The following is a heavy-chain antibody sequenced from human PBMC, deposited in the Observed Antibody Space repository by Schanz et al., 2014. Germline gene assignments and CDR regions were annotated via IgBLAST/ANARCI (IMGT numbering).Heavy chain of an antibody. CDR2: IVPIAGIT. J-gene: IGHJ6*03. CDR1: GYSFTPFP. Sequence: QVQLVQSWAEVKGPGASVKVSCKASGYSFTPFPIHWVRQAPGQRLEWMGWIVPIAGITNYAQRFQGRVTITADKSSDTAYMELSSLRSEDTAVYYCAGTYCSSTSCYTGYYYMDVWGKGTTVTVSS. D-gene: IGHD2-2*02. V-gene: IGHV1-3*01. CDR3: AGTYCSSTSCYTGYYYMDV.